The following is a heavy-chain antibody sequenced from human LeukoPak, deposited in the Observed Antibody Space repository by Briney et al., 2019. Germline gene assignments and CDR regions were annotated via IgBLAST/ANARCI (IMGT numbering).Heavy chain of an antibody. D-gene: IGHD4-17*01. V-gene: IGHV4-34*01. Sequence: SETLSLTCAVYGGSISNFHWSWIRQPPGKGLEWIGEINHSGSNNYNPSLKSRVTISVDTSKNQFSLKLTSVTAADTAVYYCARGRGLLIQRWGRFDPWGQGTLVIVSS. CDR1: GGSISNFH. CDR3: ARGRGLLIQRWGRFDP. J-gene: IGHJ5*02. CDR2: INHSGSN.